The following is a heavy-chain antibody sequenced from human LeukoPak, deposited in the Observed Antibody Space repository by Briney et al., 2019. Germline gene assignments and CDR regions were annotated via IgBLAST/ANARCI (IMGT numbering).Heavy chain of an antibody. J-gene: IGHJ3*02. Sequence: PSETLSLTCTVSGGSISSGGYYWSWIRQPPGKGLEWIGYIYHSGSTYYNPSLKSRVTISVDRSKNQFSLKLSSVTAADTAVYYCARDHGDSESIWGQGTMVTVSS. CDR3: ARDHGDSESI. CDR1: GGSISSGGYY. CDR2: IYHSGST. V-gene: IGHV4-30-2*01. D-gene: IGHD4-17*01.